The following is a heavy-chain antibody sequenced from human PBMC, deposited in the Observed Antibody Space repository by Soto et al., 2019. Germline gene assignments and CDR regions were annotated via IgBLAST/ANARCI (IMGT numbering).Heavy chain of an antibody. Sequence: PSETLSLTCTVSGDSIRSGNHSWSWIRQPPGKGLEWIGYIYYSGSTYYSPSLKSRVTISVDTSKNQFTRNGTAVTAADTAVYYCARVDILSVDGCKDVWGQRTTDTVSS. D-gene: IGHD3-9*01. CDR3: ARVDILSVDGCKDV. CDR2: IYYSGST. CDR1: GDSIRSGNHS. V-gene: IGHV4-30-4*01. J-gene: IGHJ6*02.